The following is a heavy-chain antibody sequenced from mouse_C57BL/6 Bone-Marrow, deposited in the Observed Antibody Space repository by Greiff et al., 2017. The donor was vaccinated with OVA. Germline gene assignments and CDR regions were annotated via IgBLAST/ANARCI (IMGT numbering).Heavy chain of an antibody. V-gene: IGHV1-59*01. Sequence: VQLQQSGAELVRPGTSVKLSCKASGYTFTSYWMHWVKQRPGQGLEWIGVIDPSDSYTNYNQKFKGKATLTVDTSSSTAYMQLRSLTSEDSAVYYCARLGDEDAYYFDYWGQGTTLTVSS. CDR1: GYTFTSYW. CDR3: ARLGDEDAYYFDY. CDR2: IDPSDSYT. J-gene: IGHJ2*01.